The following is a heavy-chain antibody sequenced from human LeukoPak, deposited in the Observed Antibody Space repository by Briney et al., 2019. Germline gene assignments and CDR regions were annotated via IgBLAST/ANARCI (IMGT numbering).Heavy chain of an antibody. CDR3: ARHPIERSLGGVPDWFDP. CDR2: IYYSGST. D-gene: IGHD3-3*01. CDR1: GGSISSYY. Sequence: SETLSLTCTVSGGSISSYYWSWIRQPPGKGLKWIGYIYYSGSTNYNPSLKSRVTLSVDTSKNQFSLNLYSVTAADTAIYYCARHPIERSLGGVPDWFDPWGQETLVTVSS. J-gene: IGHJ5*02. V-gene: IGHV4-59*08.